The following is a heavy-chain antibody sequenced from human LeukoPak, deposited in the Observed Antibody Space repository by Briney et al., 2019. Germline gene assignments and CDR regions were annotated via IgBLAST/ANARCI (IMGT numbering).Heavy chain of an antibody. CDR1: GGSFSGYY. J-gene: IGHJ4*02. CDR2: IYYSGST. V-gene: IGHV4-34*01. D-gene: IGHD5-24*01. CDR3: ARHVVGYNLDY. Sequence: PSETLSLTCAVYGGSFSGYYWSWIRQPPGKGLEWIGSIYYSGSTYYNPSLKSRVTISVDTSKNQFSLKLSSVTAADTAVYYCARHVVGYNLDYWGQGTLVTVSS.